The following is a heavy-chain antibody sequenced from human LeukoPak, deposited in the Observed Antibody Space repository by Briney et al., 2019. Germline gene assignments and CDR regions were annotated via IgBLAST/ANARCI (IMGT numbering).Heavy chain of an antibody. CDR2: INSNGGST. V-gene: IGHV1-46*02. CDR1: GYTFNSYY. D-gene: IGHD6-13*01. Sequence: ASVKVSCTASGYTFNSYYMHWVRQAPGQGLEWVGIINSNGGSTSYAQTVQGRFTMTRDISKSTVYLELNSLRSEDTAVYYCAREGAVEYSSSGFDYWGQGTLVTVSS. J-gene: IGHJ4*02. CDR3: AREGAVEYSSSGFDY.